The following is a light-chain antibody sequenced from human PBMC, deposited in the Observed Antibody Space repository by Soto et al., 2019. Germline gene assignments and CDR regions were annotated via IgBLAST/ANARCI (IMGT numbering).Light chain of an antibody. CDR3: QQRCNWPLVT. CDR2: DAS. Sequence: EIVLTQSPATPSLSPGGRATLSCRASQSVSIYLSWYQQKPAHAPRRLLNDASNSATGILARLSGSGSWTDFTLTIISLEPEDVSVYYCQQRCNWPLVTFGQGTKVDIK. CDR1: QSVSIY. J-gene: IGKJ1*01. V-gene: IGKV3-11*01.